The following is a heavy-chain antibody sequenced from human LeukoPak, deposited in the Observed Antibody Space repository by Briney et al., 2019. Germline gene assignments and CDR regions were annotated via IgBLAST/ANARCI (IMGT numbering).Heavy chain of an antibody. CDR1: GFTFSSYW. V-gene: IGHV3-7*01. Sequence: GGSLRLSCAASGFTFSSYWMSWVRQAPGKGLEWVANIKQDGSEKYYVDSVKGRFTISRDNAKNSLYLQMNSLRAEDTAVYYCARVSKASGLPYYYYYYGMDVWGQGTTVTVSS. D-gene: IGHD5-18*01. CDR3: ARVSKASGLPYYYYYYGMDV. J-gene: IGHJ6*02. CDR2: IKQDGSEK.